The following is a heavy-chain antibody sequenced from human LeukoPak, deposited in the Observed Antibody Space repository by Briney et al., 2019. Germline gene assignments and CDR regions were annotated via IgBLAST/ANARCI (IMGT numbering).Heavy chain of an antibody. CDR2: IIPIFGTA. CDR1: GGTFSSYA. CDR3: ARGLGYCSSTSCYGWWFDP. J-gene: IGHJ5*02. D-gene: IGHD2-2*01. Sequence: EASVKVSCKASGGTFSSYAISWVRQAPGQGLEWMGGIIPIFGTANYAQKFQGRVTITRNTSISTAYMELSSLRSEDTAVYYCARGLGYCSSTSCYGWWFDPWGQGTLVTVSS. V-gene: IGHV1-69*05.